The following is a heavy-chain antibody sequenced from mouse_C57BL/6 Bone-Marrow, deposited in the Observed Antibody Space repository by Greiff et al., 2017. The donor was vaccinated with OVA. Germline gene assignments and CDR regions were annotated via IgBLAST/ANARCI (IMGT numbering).Heavy chain of an antibody. Sequence: QVQLQQSGAELVKPGASVKLSCKASGYTFTSYWMHWVKQRPGQGLEWIGMIHPNSGSTNYNEKFKSKATLTVDKSSSTAYMQLSSLTSEDSAVYYCARDGTPVVYYFDYWGQGTTLTVSS. CDR1: GYTFTSYW. D-gene: IGHD4-1*01. V-gene: IGHV1-64*01. J-gene: IGHJ2*01. CDR2: IHPNSGST. CDR3: ARDGTPVVYYFDY.